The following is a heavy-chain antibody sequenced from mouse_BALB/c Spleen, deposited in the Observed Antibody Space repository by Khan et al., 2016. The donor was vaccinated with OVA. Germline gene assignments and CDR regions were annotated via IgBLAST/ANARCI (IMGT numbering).Heavy chain of an antibody. CDR1: GYSITSDYA. D-gene: IGHD2-14*01. CDR3: ARSGYEAWFAY. J-gene: IGHJ3*01. CDR2: ISYSGST. V-gene: IGHV3-2*02. Sequence: VQLKESGPGLVKPSQSLSLTCTVTGYSITSDYAWNWIRQFPRNKLEWMGYISYSGSTSYNPSLKSRISITRDTSKNQFFLQLNSVTTEDTATYSCARSGYEAWFAYWGQGTLVTVSA.